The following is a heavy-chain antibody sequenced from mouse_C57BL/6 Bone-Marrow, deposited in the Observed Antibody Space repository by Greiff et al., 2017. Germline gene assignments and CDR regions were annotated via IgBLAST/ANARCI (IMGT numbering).Heavy chain of an antibody. V-gene: IGHV1-69*01. CDR1: GYTFTSYW. CDR3: ARDYGTAYYAMDY. Sequence: QVQLQQPGAELVMPGASVKLSCKASGYTFTSYWMHWVKQRPGQGLAWIGEIDPSDSYTNYNQKFKGKSTFTVDKSSSTAYMQLSSLTSEDSAVYYCARDYGTAYYAMDYWGQGTSVTVSS. J-gene: IGHJ4*01. CDR2: IDPSDSYT. D-gene: IGHD2-4*01.